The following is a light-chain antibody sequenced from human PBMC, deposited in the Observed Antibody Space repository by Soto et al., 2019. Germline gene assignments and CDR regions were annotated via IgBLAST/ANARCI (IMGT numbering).Light chain of an antibody. CDR3: QTWDSDSYVV. CDR1: TDFYNHA. CDR2: INSDGSH. J-gene: IGLJ2*01. Sequence: QLVLTQSPSASAFMGASVKLTCTLTTDFYNHAIAWHQQQPKKGPRYLMKINSDGSHTKGDGIPDRFSGSSFGAERYLSISSLQSDDEADYFCQTWDSDSYVVFGGGTKVTVL. V-gene: IGLV4-69*02.